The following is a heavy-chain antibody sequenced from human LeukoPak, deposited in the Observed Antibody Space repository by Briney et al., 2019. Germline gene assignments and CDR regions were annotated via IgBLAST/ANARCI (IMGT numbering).Heavy chain of an antibody. J-gene: IGHJ4*02. CDR1: GDSISTYY. V-gene: IGHV4-59*01. Sequence: SETLSLTCTVSGDSISTYYWNWIRQPPGKGLEWIGYIYHSGSTNYNPSLKSRVTISVDTSKNQFSLKLSSVTAADTAVYYCARDDSGSYYFDYWGQGTLVTVSS. CDR3: ARDDSGSYYFDY. CDR2: IYHSGST. D-gene: IGHD1-26*01.